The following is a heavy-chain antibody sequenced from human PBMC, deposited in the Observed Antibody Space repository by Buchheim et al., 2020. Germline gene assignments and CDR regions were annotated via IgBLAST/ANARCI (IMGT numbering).Heavy chain of an antibody. CDR3: AKGPTTVTTEY. D-gene: IGHD4-17*01. CDR2: IRYEGSNK. CDR1: GSTFSSYG. J-gene: IGHJ4*02. V-gene: IGHV3-30*02. Sequence: QVQLVESGGGVVQPGRSLRLSCAASGSTFSSYGMHWVRQAPGKGLEWVAFIRYEGSNKYYADSVKGRFTISRDNSKNTLYLEMNSLRAEDTAVYYCAKGPTTVTTEYWGQGTL.